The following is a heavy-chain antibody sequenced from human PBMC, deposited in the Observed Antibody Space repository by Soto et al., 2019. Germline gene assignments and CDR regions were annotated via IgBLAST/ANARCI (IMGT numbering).Heavy chain of an antibody. CDR3: AREMATIRGVYFDY. CDR1: GYTFSSYY. CDR2: IDPSSGRT. V-gene: IGHV1-46*01. J-gene: IGHJ4*02. D-gene: IGHD5-12*01. Sequence: ASVKVSCKASGYTFSSYYMHWVRQAPGQGLEWMGIIDPSSGRTNYAQKFQDRVTMTRDTSTNTFYMGLSSLRSEDTAVYYCAREMATIRGVYFDYWGQGPLVTVSS.